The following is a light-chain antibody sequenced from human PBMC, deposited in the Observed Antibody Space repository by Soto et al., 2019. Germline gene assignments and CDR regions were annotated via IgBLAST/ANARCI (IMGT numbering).Light chain of an antibody. J-gene: IGKJ1*01. V-gene: IGKV1-5*01. CDR1: QSISSW. CDR2: DAY. CDR3: QQYNSLVT. Sequence: DLQMTQSPSTLSPSLGDRVTITCRASQSISSWLAWYQQKPGKATKPLIYDAYSLESGVQSRLSGSGSGTEFTLTIRSLQPDDFATYYCQQYNSLVTCGQGTKVDI.